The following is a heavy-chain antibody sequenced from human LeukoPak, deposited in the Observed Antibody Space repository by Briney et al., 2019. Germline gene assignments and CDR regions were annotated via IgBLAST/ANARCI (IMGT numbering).Heavy chain of an antibody. D-gene: IGHD4-17*01. CDR3: AREGATVTTFDY. J-gene: IGHJ4*02. CDR2: IGSGGSTK. Sequence: PGGSLRLSCAASGFNFSDYYMTWLRQAPGKGLEWLSYIGSGGSTKNYADSVKGRFTISRDNAKNSLFLQLNSLRVEDTAVYYCAREGATVTTFDYWGQGTLVTVSS. CDR1: GFNFSDYY. V-gene: IGHV3-11*04.